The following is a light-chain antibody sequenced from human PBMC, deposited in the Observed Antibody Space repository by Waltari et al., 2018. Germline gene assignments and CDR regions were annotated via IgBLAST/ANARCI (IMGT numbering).Light chain of an antibody. CDR2: KVS. V-gene: IGKV2-30*01. Sequence: EVVMTQSPLSLSVSPGQRASISCRSSQSLVNTDGYTYLNWCQQRPGQSPRPLIYKVSIRYTGVPDRFSGSGSGTDFTLTISRLEAEDVAMYYCQQANHWPLTFGQGTKVEIK. CDR1: QSLVNTDGYTY. J-gene: IGKJ1*01. CDR3: QQANHWPLT.